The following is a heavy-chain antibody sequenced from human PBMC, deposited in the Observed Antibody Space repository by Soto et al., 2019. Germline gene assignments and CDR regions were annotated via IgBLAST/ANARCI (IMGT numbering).Heavy chain of an antibody. CDR1: GYTFTNYY. CDR3: ARELGYGGNSGAFDV. V-gene: IGHV1-2*02. Sequence: QVQLVQSGAEVKKPGASVKVSCEASGYTFTNYYIHWVRQARGQGLEWMGWINTNRGGTNFAQKFQGRVSMTRDTSITTAYMELNRLTSDDTAVYYCARELGYGGNSGAFDVWGQGTMITVSS. J-gene: IGHJ3*01. CDR2: INTNRGGT. D-gene: IGHD4-17*01.